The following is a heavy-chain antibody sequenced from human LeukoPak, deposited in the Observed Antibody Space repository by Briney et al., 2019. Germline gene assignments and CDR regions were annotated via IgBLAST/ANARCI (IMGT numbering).Heavy chain of an antibody. V-gene: IGHV1-69*13. CDR1: GGTFSSYA. CDR2: IIPIFGTA. Sequence: SVKVSCKASGGTFSSYAISWVRQAPGQGLEWMGGIIPIFGTANYAQKFQGRVTITADESTSTAYMELSSLRSEDAAVYYCASGLRFLEWLPHYWGQGTLVTVSS. J-gene: IGHJ4*02. CDR3: ASGLRFLEWLPHY. D-gene: IGHD3-3*01.